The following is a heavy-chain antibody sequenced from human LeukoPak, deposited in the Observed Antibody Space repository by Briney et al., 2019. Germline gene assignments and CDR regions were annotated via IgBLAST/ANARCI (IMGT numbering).Heavy chain of an antibody. J-gene: IGHJ4*02. CDR3: ARGRSQTDY. CDR2: INHSGST. V-gene: IGHV4-34*01. Sequence: PSETLSLTCAVYGGSFSGYYWSWIRQPPGKGLEWIGEINHSGSTNYNPSLKSRVTISVDTSKNQFSLKLSSVTAADTAVYYCARGRSQTDYWGQGTLVTVSS. D-gene: IGHD3-10*01. CDR1: GGSFSGYY.